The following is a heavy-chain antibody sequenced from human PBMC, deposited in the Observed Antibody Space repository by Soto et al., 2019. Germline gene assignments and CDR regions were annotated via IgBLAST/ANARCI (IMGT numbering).Heavy chain of an antibody. CDR3: ARRVLRTVFGLVTTTAIYFDF. J-gene: IGHJ4*02. CDR1: GFSLTTSGVG. D-gene: IGHD3-3*01. CDR2: IYWDDDK. V-gene: IGHV2-5*02. Sequence: QITLNESGPTQVKPRQTLTLTCTFSGFSLTTSGVGVGWIRQSPGKAPEWLALIYWDDDKGYSPSLKSSLTIIKDPSKTQVVLTMADLDPADTATYCCARRVLRTVFGLVTTTAIYFDFWGQGPPVAVSS.